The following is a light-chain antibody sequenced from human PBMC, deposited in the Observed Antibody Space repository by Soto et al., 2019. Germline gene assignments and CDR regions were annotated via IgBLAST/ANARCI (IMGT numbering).Light chain of an antibody. CDR2: ASS. CDR1: PGFTRY. V-gene: IGKV3-20*01. Sequence: ENFVTQFPGNQSLSPGGKTNLPCKGRPGFTRYLGLYQQEPGQAPRLLIYASSTRATGIPDRFSGGGSGTDFTLTISRLEPEDFAVYYCQQYSTSQTFGQGTVLEI. CDR3: QQYSTSQT. J-gene: IGKJ1*01.